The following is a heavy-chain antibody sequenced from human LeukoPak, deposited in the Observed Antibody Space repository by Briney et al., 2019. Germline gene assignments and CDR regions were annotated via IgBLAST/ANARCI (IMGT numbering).Heavy chain of an antibody. Sequence: PSGTLSLTCAVSGGSISSSNWWSWVRQPPGKGLGWIGEIYHSGSTNYNPSLKSRVTISVDKSKNQFSLKLSSVTAADTAVYYCATPFRGYSYGYGYWGQGTLVTVSS. V-gene: IGHV4-4*02. D-gene: IGHD5-18*01. CDR1: GGSISSSNW. CDR2: IYHSGST. CDR3: ATPFRGYSYGYGY. J-gene: IGHJ4*02.